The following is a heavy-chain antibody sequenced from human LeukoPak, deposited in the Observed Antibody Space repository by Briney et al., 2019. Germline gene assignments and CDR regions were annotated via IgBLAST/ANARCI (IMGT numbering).Heavy chain of an antibody. Sequence: GGSLRLSCAASGFTFSSYGMHWVRQAPGKGLEWVAFIRHDGTNKYYADSVKGRFTISRDNSKNTLYLQMNSLRAEDTAVYYCAKAGGVVSYYFDYWGQGTLVTVSS. J-gene: IGHJ4*02. CDR2: IRHDGTNK. CDR1: GFTFSSYG. D-gene: IGHD3-22*01. CDR3: AKAGGVVSYYFDY. V-gene: IGHV3-30*02.